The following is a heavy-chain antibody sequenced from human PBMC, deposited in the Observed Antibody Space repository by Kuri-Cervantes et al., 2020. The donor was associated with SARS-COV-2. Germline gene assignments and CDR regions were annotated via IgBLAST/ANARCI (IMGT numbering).Heavy chain of an antibody. CDR1: GGTFSSYA. Sequence: SVKVSCKASGGTFSSYAISWVRQAPGQGLEWMGGIIPIFGTANYAQKFQGRVTITADESTSTAYMELSSLRSEDTAVYYCARDRRGATRPDAFDIWGQGTMVTFSS. D-gene: IGHD3-10*01. J-gene: IGHJ3*02. CDR3: ARDRRGATRPDAFDI. V-gene: IGHV1-69*13. CDR2: IIPIFGTA.